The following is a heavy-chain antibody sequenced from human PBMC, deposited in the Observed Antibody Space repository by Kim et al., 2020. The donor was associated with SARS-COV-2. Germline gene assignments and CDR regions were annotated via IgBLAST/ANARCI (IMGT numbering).Heavy chain of an antibody. CDR1: GYTFIDYY. D-gene: IGHD1-1*01. J-gene: IGHJ4*02. CDR3: ARDGIVAAHAFDY. CDR2: INPNSGGT. V-gene: IGHV1-2*06. Sequence: ASVKVSCKASGYTFIDYYVHWVRQAPGQGLEWMGQINPNSGGTSYKEKFQGRISVSRDTSISTVYLELTSLKSDDTAVYYCARDGIVAAHAFDYWAQGTLVTVSS.